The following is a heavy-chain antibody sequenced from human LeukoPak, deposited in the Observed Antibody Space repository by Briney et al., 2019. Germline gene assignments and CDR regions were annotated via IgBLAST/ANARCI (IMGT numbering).Heavy chain of an antibody. CDR3: ARLNYYGSGSYYFYVGRGAYFDY. CDR1: GYSSTDYW. CDR2: IYPGDSDT. V-gene: IGHV5-51*01. Sequence: GESLKISCKVSGYSSTDYWIGWVRQMPGKGLEWMGIIYPGDSDTRYSPSFQGQVAISADKSISTAYLQWSSLKASDTAMYYCARLNYYGSGSYYFYVGRGAYFDYWGQGTLVTVSS. D-gene: IGHD3-10*01. J-gene: IGHJ4*02.